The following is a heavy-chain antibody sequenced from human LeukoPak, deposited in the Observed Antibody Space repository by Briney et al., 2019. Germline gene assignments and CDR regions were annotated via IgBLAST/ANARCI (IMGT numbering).Heavy chain of an antibody. J-gene: IGHJ4*02. CDR2: ISGSGGST. D-gene: IGHD6-19*01. Sequence: GGSLRLSCAASGFTFSSYAMSWVRQAPGKGLEWVSAISGSGGSTYYADSVKGRFTISRDNSKNTLYLQMNSLRAEDTAVYYCAKDPVFPYSSGWWFYWGQGALVTVSS. CDR3: AKDPVFPYSSGWWFY. CDR1: GFTFSSYA. V-gene: IGHV3-23*01.